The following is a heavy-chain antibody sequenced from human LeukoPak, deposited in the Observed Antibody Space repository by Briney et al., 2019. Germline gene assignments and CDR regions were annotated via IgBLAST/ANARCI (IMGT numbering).Heavy chain of an antibody. Sequence: ASVKVSCKASGYNFIAYYIHWVRQAPGQGLEWLGRINPNSGDTHFAQKIQGRVTMTRDSSISTAYMELRSLTSDDTSVYFCARGERYSYHTGDFLDFWGQGTLVTVSS. CDR3: ARGERYSYHTGDFLDF. V-gene: IGHV1-2*06. D-gene: IGHD3-16*02. CDR1: GYNFIAYY. J-gene: IGHJ4*02. CDR2: INPNSGDT.